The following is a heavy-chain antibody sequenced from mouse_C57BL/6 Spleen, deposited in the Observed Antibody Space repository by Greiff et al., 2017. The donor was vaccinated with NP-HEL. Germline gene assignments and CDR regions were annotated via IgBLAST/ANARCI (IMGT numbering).Heavy chain of an antibody. V-gene: IGHV2-2*01. CDR2: IWSGGST. J-gene: IGHJ4*01. CDR3: ARNKGVESYYAMDY. Sequence: QVTLKESGPGLVQPSQSLSITCTVSGFSLTSYGVHWVRQSPGKGLEWLGVIWSGGSTDYNAAFISRLSISKDNSKSQVFFKMNSLQADDTAIYYCARNKGVESYYAMDYWGQGTSVTVSS. CDR1: GFSLTSYG.